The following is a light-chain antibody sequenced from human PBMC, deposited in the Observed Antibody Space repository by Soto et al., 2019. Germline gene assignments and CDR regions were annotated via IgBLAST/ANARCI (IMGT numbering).Light chain of an antibody. J-gene: IGLJ1*01. CDR1: SSDVGGYNY. V-gene: IGLV2-14*01. CDR3: SSYTTSSTPGYV. Sequence: QSALTQPASVSGSPGQSITISCTGTSSDVGGYNYVSWYQQHPGKAPKLMIYDVRNRPSGVSNRFSGSKSGNTASLTISGLQAEDEADYYCSSYTTSSTPGYVFGTGTKLTVL. CDR2: DVR.